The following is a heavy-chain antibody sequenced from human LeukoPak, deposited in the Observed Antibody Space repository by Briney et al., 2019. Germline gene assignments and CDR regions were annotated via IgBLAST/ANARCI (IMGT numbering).Heavy chain of an antibody. CDR1: GFALSNFW. J-gene: IGHJ5*02. Sequence: GSLRLSCAASGFALSNFWMTWVRQAPGKGLQWVASIKEDGSEKHYMDSVRGRFAISRDNAKNSLYLQMNSLRVGDTAAYYCARDRGLAAAGTVGWFDPWGQGTLVTVSS. CDR3: ARDRGLAAAGTVGWFDP. CDR2: IKEDGSEK. D-gene: IGHD6-13*01. V-gene: IGHV3-7*01.